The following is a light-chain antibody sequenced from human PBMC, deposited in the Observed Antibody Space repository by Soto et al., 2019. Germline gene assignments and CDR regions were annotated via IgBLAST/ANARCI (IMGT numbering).Light chain of an antibody. CDR1: RSPLYSSTNRHY. J-gene: IGKJ1*01. V-gene: IGKV4-1*01. Sequence: DTVMTQSPDPLAVSLGERVTINCKSSRSPLYSSTNRHYLAWFQQKPGQPPKLLTFWASTREFGVPDRFTGSGSGTDFTLTIRSLQAEDVAVYYCQQYCSIPWKFGQGTKVEIK. CDR3: QQYCSIPWK. CDR2: WAS.